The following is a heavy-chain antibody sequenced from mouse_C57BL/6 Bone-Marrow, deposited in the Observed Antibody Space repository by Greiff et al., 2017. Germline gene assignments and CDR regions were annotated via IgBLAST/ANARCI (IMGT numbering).Heavy chain of an antibody. J-gene: IGHJ4*01. V-gene: IGHV1-58*01. Sequence: EVQVVESGAELVRPGSSVKMSCKTSGYTFTSYGINWVKQRPGQGLEWIGYIYIGNGYTEYNEKFKGKATLTSDTSSSTAYMQLSSLTSEDSAIYFCARSGYDYDGDAMDYWGQGTSVTVSS. D-gene: IGHD2-4*01. CDR2: IYIGNGYT. CDR3: ARSGYDYDGDAMDY. CDR1: GYTFTSYG.